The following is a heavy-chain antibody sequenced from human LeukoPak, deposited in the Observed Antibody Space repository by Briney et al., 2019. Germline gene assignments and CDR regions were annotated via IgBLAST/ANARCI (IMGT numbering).Heavy chain of an antibody. J-gene: IGHJ5*02. V-gene: IGHV3-30*04. CDR1: GFTFSSYA. CDR3: AKETEYYYGSGSFDP. CDR2: ISYDGSNK. Sequence: PGGPLRLSCAASGFTFSSYAMHWVRQAPGKGLEWVAVISYDGSNKYYADSVKGRFTISRDNSKNTLYLQMNSLRAEDTAVYYCAKETEYYYGSGSFDPWGQGTLVTVSS. D-gene: IGHD3-10*01.